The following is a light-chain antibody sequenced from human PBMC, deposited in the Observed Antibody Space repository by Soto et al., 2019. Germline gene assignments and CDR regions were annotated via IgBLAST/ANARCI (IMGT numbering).Light chain of an antibody. J-gene: IGKJ1*01. V-gene: IGKV1-5*01. CDR2: DAS. Sequence: IQLTQSPSTLSSSVGDRVTITCRASQSISSWLAWYQQKPGKAPKLLIYDASSLESGVPSRFSGSGSGTELTLTISSLQNDDFANYYCQQYNSYSPWTFGQGTKVDIK. CDR3: QQYNSYSPWT. CDR1: QSISSW.